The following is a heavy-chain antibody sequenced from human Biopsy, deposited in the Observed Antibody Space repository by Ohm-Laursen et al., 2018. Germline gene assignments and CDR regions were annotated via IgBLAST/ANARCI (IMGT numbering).Heavy chain of an antibody. CDR1: GGSVNSDTSC. CDR2: ISYSRDT. Sequence: TLSLTCVVSGGSVNSDTSCWSWIRQAPGKGLEWIGYISYSRDTNYNPSLKSRITISVDTSKNQFSLKLTSVTAADTAVYYCAKHGSGWTGDDAFHIWGQGTMVTVSS. CDR3: AKHGSGWTGDDAFHI. J-gene: IGHJ3*02. D-gene: IGHD6-19*01. V-gene: IGHV4-61*01.